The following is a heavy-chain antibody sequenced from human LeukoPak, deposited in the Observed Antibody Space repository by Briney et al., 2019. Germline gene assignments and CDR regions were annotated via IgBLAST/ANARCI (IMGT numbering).Heavy chain of an antibody. Sequence: PGGSLRLSCAASGFTFSSYAMSWVRQAPGKGLEWVSAITDSGIGTHYADSVMGRFTISRDNSKNTLNLQMNSLRAEDTAVYYCAKDYGGYLFDYWGQGTLVTVSS. CDR2: ITDSGIGT. V-gene: IGHV3-23*01. CDR1: GFTFSSYA. CDR3: AKDYGGYLFDY. D-gene: IGHD4-23*01. J-gene: IGHJ4*02.